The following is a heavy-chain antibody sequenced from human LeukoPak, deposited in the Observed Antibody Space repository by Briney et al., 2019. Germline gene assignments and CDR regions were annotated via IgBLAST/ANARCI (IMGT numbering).Heavy chain of an antibody. J-gene: IGHJ3*02. CDR2: IYYSGST. Sequence: SETLSLTCTVSSVSIFSISYFWDWIRQPPGKGLEWLGSIYYSGSTYYNPSLKSRVTTSVDTSKNQFSLKLSSVTAADTAVYYCVRRDYASGFNTFDIWGQGTMVTVSS. D-gene: IGHD3-10*01. V-gene: IGHV4-39*01. CDR3: VRRDYASGFNTFDI. CDR1: SVSIFSISYF.